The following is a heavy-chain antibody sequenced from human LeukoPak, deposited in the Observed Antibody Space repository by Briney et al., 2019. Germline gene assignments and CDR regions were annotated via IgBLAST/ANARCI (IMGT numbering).Heavy chain of an antibody. CDR3: ARDLATVVTNYYYGMDV. CDR1: GGTFSSYA. D-gene: IGHD4-17*01. Sequence: SVKVSCKASGGTFSSYAISWVRQAPGQGLEWMGRIIPILGIANYAQKFQGRVTITADKSTSTAYMELSSLRSEDTAVYYCARDLATVVTNYYYGMDVWGQGTTVTVSS. CDR2: IIPILGIA. V-gene: IGHV1-69*04. J-gene: IGHJ6*02.